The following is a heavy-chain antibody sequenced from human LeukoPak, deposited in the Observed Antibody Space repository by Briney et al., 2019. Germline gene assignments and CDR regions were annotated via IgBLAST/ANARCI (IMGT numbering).Heavy chain of an antibody. V-gene: IGHV6-1*01. J-gene: IGHJ6*02. CDR3: ARVMYYYGSGSPGYYYGMDV. CDR1: GDSVSSNSAA. CDR2: TYYRSKWYN. D-gene: IGHD3-10*01. Sequence: SQILSLTCAVSGDSVSSNSAAWNWIRQSPSRGLEWLGRTYYRSKWYNDYAVSVKSRITINPDTSKNQFSLQLNSVTPEDTAVYYCARVMYYYGSGSPGYYYGMDVWGQGTTVTVSS.